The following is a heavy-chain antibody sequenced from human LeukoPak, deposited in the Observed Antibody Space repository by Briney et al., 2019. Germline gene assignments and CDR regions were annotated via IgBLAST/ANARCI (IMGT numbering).Heavy chain of an antibody. J-gene: IGHJ4*02. D-gene: IGHD3-22*01. CDR3: ARSPYYFDSSGYHGAYYFDY. V-gene: IGHV4-38-2*01. CDR2: IYHSGST. Sequence: SETLSLTCAVSGYSISSGDYWGWIRQPPGKGLEWIGSIYHSGSTYNNPSLKSRVTMSVDTSKNQFSLNLISVTAADTAVYYCARSPYYFDSSGYHGAYYFDYWGQGTLVTVSS. CDR1: GYSISSGDY.